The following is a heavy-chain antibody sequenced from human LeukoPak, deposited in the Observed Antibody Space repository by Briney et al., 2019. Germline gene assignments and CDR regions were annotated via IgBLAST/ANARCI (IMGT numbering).Heavy chain of an antibody. CDR2: IKQDGSEK. V-gene: IGHV3-7*04. CDR1: GFTFSSYW. D-gene: IGHD4-11*01. CDR3: ARVQGPYYYYGMDV. J-gene: IGHJ6*02. Sequence: GSLRLSCAASGFTFSSYWMSWVRQAPGKGLEWVANIKQDGSEKYYVDSVKGRFTISRDNAKNSLYLQMNSLRAEDTAVYYCARVQGPYYYYGMDVWGQGTTVTVSS.